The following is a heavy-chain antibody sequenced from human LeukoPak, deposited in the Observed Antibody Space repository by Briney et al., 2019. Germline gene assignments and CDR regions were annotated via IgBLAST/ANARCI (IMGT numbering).Heavy chain of an antibody. Sequence: ASVKVSCKASEYTFTGYYIHWVRQAPGQGLGWMGRLNPNTGGTNYAQNFQGRVTMTRDTSISTVYMELSSLRSDDTALYYCARVPRSGSYIYFDYWGQGTLVTVSS. D-gene: IGHD3-10*01. CDR3: ARVPRSGSYIYFDY. CDR2: LNPNTGGT. V-gene: IGHV1-2*06. J-gene: IGHJ4*02. CDR1: EYTFTGYY.